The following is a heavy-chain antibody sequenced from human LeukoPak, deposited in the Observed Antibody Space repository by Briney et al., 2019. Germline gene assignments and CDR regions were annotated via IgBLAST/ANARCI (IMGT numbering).Heavy chain of an antibody. D-gene: IGHD5-24*01. CDR3: ASVDGYRAFDY. CDR2: ISTSGSTI. CDR1: GFSFSDYY. J-gene: IGHJ4*02. Sequence: PGGSLRLSCAASGFSFSDYYMSWIRQAPGKGLELVSYISTSGSTIYYADSVKGRFTVSRDNAKNSLYLQMNSLRAEDTAVYYCASVDGYRAFDYWGQGTLVTVSS. V-gene: IGHV3-11*01.